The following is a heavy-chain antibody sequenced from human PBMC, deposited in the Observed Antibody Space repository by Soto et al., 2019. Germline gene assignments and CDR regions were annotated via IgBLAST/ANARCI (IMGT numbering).Heavy chain of an antibody. Sequence: EVQLVESGGDLVKPGGSLRLSCAASGFTFSNAGVSWVRQAPGKGLEWVGHIKSKTDGGTTDYAAPVKGRFTISGDDSKNTVYLQMNSLKSEDTALYYCTTAPARYDYYYMDVWGKGTTVTVSS. CDR1: GFTFSNAG. J-gene: IGHJ6*03. CDR3: TTAPARYDYYYMDV. D-gene: IGHD6-6*01. V-gene: IGHV3-15*01. CDR2: IKSKTDGGTT.